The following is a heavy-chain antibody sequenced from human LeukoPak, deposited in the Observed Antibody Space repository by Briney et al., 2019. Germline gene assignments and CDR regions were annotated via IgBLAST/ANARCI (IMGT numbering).Heavy chain of an antibody. V-gene: IGHV4-59*08. CDR3: ARRRAEGGSDGRYNWSDP. Sequence: SETLSLTCTVSGGSISTYYWGWIRQPPGKGLEWIGYIHYSGGTRYNPSLNSRATISIDTSKNQFSLQLSSVTAADTALYYCARRRAEGGSDGRYNWSDPWGQGTLVTVSS. D-gene: IGHD6-25*01. J-gene: IGHJ5*02. CDR1: GGSISTYY. CDR2: IHYSGGT.